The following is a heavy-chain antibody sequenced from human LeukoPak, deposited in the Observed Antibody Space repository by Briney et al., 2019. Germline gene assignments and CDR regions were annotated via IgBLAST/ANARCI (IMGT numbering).Heavy chain of an antibody. D-gene: IGHD3-22*01. J-gene: IGHJ3*02. CDR3: AKVEDYDSSGYFDAFDI. V-gene: IGHV3-33*06. CDR2: IWYDGTNK. Sequence: GRSLRLSCAASGFSFSSYGMHWVRQAPGKGLEWVAVIWYDGTNKYYADSVKGRFTISRDNSKNTLYLQMNSLRAEDTAVYYCAKVEDYDSSGYFDAFDIWGQGTMVTVSS. CDR1: GFSFSSYG.